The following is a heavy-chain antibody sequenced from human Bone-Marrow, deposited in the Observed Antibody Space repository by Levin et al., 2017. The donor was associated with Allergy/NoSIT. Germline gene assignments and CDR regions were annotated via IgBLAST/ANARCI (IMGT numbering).Heavy chain of an antibody. Sequence: GESLKISCAASGFNFGNYAMHWVRQAPGKGLEWVALISYDGGSKYYAASVKGRFTISRDSSYNTLYLQMNSLRTEDTAMYFCAKSGMAGYYSIYYGMDVWGQGTTVTVSS. CDR1: GFNFGNYA. V-gene: IGHV3-30-3*01. D-gene: IGHD3-3*01. J-gene: IGHJ6*02. CDR3: AKSGMAGYYSIYYGMDV. CDR2: ISYDGGSK.